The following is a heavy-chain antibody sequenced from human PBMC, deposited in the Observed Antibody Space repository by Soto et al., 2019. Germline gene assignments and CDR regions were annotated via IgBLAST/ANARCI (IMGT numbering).Heavy chain of an antibody. V-gene: IGHV1-18*01. J-gene: IGHJ6*02. CDR3: ARDRESTVTTEVGYYYGMDV. D-gene: IGHD4-17*01. Sequence: ASVKVSCKASGYSFTTYGFSWVRQAPGQGLEWMGWISAYGTTTDYAQSLQGRVTITRDTSASTAYMELSSLRSEDTAVYYCARDRESTVTTEVGYYYGMDVWGQGTTVTVSS. CDR1: GYSFTTYG. CDR2: ISAYGTTT.